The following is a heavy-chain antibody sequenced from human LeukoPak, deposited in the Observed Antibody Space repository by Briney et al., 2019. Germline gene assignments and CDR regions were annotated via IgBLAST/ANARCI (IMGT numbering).Heavy chain of an antibody. D-gene: IGHD3-22*01. V-gene: IGHV1-8*01. Sequence: GASVKVSCKASGYTFTSYDINWVRQDTGQGLEWIGWMNPNRGNTGYAQKFQGRVTMTRNTSISTAYMELSSLRSEDTAVYYCATYRYYDSSGELDYWGQGTLVTVSS. J-gene: IGHJ4*02. CDR3: ATYRYYDSSGELDY. CDR1: GYTFTSYD. CDR2: MNPNRGNT.